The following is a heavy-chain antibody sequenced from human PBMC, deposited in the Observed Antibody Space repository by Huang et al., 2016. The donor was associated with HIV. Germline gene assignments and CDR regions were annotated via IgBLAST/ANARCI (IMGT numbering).Heavy chain of an antibody. CDR1: GYTFTGYY. CDR3: ARECYYDSSGYCFDY. Sequence: QVQLVQSGAEVKKPGASVKVSCKASGYTFTGYYMHWVRQAPGQGLEGMGWINPNSGGTNYAQKFQGRVTMTRDTSISTVYMELSRLRSDGTAVYYCARECYYDSSGYCFDYWGQGTLVTVSS. V-gene: IGHV1-2*02. J-gene: IGHJ4*02. CDR2: INPNSGGT. D-gene: IGHD3-22*01.